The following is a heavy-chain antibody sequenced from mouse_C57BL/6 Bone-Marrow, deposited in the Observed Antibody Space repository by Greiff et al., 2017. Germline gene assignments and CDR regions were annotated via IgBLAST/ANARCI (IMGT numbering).Heavy chain of an antibody. V-gene: IGHV14-4*01. CDR1: GFNIKDDY. Sequence: VQLQQSGAELVRPGASVKLSCTASGFNIKDDYMHWVKQRPEQGLEWIGWIDPENGDTEYASKFQGKATITADTSSNTAYLQLSSLTSEDTAVYYCTTAYYSNYADAMDYWGQGTPVTVSS. CDR3: TTAYYSNYADAMDY. D-gene: IGHD2-5*01. J-gene: IGHJ4*01. CDR2: IDPENGDT.